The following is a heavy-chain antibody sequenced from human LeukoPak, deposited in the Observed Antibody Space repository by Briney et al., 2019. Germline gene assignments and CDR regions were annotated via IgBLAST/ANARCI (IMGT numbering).Heavy chain of an antibody. J-gene: IGHJ4*02. CDR2: IKQDGGET. V-gene: IGHV3-7*03. CDR1: GFTFSNYW. Sequence: GGSLRLSCAAFGFTFSNYWMTWVRQAPGKGLEWVASIKQDGGETYYVDSVKGRFTFPRDNAENSVYLQMSSLRAEDTAVYYCTRDKSAGADTGSSFYYWGQGALVTVSS. CDR3: TRDKSAGADTGSSFYY. D-gene: IGHD3-10*01.